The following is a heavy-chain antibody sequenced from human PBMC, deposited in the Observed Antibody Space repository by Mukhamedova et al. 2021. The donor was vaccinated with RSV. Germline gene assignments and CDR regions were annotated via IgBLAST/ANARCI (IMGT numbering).Heavy chain of an antibody. Sequence: VRQMPGKGLEWIGRIDPTDSFTMYSPAFEGHVTMSVDTSITTAYLQWSSLKASDSAMYYCARSPNWGSRHYYYMDVWGKGTTVSV. V-gene: IGHV5-10-1*01. D-gene: IGHD7-27*01. CDR2: IDPTDSFT. J-gene: IGHJ6*03. CDR3: ARSPNWGSRHYYYMDV.